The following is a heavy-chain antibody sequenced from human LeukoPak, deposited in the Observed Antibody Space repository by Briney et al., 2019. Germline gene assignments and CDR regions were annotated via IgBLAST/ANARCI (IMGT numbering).Heavy chain of an antibody. CDR1: GYTFTGYY. V-gene: IGHV1-2*02. J-gene: IGHJ3*02. Sequence: GASVKVSCKATGYTFTGYYMHCVRQAPGQGLEWMGWINPNSGGTNYAQKFQGRVTMTRDTSISTAYMELSRLRSDDTAMYYCARVGCSGGTGYGSRGAFDIWGQGTIVTISS. D-gene: IGHD2-15*01. CDR2: INPNSGGT. CDR3: ARVGCSGGTGYGSRGAFDI.